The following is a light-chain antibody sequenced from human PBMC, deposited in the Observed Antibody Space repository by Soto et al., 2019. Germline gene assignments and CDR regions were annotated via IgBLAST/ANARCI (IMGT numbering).Light chain of an antibody. CDR1: SGHSSYA. CDR3: QTWGTGIVV. CDR2: LNSDGSH. V-gene: IGLV4-69*01. Sequence: QSVLTQSPSASASLGASVKLTCTLSSGHSSYAIAWHQQQPAKGPRYLMKLNSDGSHSKGDGIPDRFSGSSSGAARYLTISSLQSEDEADYYCQTWGTGIVVFGGGTKLTVL. J-gene: IGLJ2*01.